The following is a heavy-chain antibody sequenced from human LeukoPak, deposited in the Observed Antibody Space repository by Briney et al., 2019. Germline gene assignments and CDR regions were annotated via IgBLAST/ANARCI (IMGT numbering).Heavy chain of an antibody. Sequence: PSETLSLTCAVYGGSFSGYYWSWIRQPPGKGLEWIGEINHSGSTNYNPSLKSRVTISVDTSKNQFSLKLSSVTAADTAVYYCARGDGPSLDYWGQGTLVTVSS. V-gene: IGHV4-34*01. CDR1: GGSFSGYY. CDR3: ARGDGPSLDY. CDR2: INHSGST. D-gene: IGHD4-17*01. J-gene: IGHJ4*02.